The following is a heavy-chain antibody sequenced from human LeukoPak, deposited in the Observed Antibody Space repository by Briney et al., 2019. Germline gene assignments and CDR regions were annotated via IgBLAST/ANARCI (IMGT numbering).Heavy chain of an antibody. Sequence: GGSLRLSCTASGFTVSSNYISWVRQAPGKGLEWVSVIYSGGSTYYADSVKGRFTISRDNSKNTLYLQMNSLRAEDTAVYYCAREPRRPDSSSWYGWFDPWGQGTLVTVSS. V-gene: IGHV3-66*01. CDR2: IYSGGST. J-gene: IGHJ5*02. CDR1: GFTVSSNY. CDR3: AREPRRPDSSSWYGWFDP. D-gene: IGHD6-13*01.